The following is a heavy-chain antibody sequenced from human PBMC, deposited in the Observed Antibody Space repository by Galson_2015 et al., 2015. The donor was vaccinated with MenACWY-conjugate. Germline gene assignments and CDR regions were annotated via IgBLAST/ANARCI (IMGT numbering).Heavy chain of an antibody. D-gene: IGHD2-15*01. V-gene: IGHV3-49*03. CDR1: GFTFSNYG. CDR2: IQSKNYGANT. J-gene: IGHJ4*02. CDR3: TRADHRYCSSTNCPFDH. Sequence: SLRLSCAASGFTFSNYGMGWFRQAPGKGLEWVGYIQSKNYGANTQYAASVKDRFSISRDDSRSIAYLEMNSLKTEDTALYYCTRADHRYCSSTNCPFDHWGQGTLVTVSS.